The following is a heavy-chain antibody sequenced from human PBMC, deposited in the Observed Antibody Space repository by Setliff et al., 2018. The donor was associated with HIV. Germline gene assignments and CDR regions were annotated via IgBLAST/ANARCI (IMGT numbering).Heavy chain of an antibody. CDR3: ARNPCSGGSCPDAFDI. CDR2: IYYSGST. V-gene: IGHV4-59*01. Sequence: PSETLSLTCTVSGGSISSYYWSWIRQPPGKGLEWIGYIYYSGSTNYNPSLQSRVTISVDTSKNQFSRKLSSVTAADTAVYYCARNPCSGGSCPDAFDIWGQGTMVTVSS. J-gene: IGHJ3*02. D-gene: IGHD2-15*01. CDR1: GGSISSYY.